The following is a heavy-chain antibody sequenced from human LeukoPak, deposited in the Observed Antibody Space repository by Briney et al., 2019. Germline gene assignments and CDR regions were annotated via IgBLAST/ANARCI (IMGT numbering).Heavy chain of an antibody. D-gene: IGHD3-22*01. Sequence: SETLSLTCAVYGGSFSGYYWSWIRQPPGKGLEWIGEINHSGSTNYNPSLKSRVTISVDTSKNQFSLKLSSVTAADTAVYYCASLNYYDSSGYFGHSYYYYYYMDVWGKGTTVTISS. CDR3: ASLNYYDSSGYFGHSYYYYYYMDV. CDR2: INHSGST. V-gene: IGHV4-34*01. CDR1: GGSFSGYY. J-gene: IGHJ6*03.